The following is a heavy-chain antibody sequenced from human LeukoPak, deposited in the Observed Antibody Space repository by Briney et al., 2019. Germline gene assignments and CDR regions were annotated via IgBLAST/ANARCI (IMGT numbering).Heavy chain of an antibody. J-gene: IGHJ5*02. D-gene: IGHD3-22*01. Sequence: GGSLRLSCAASGFTFSNYWMHWVRQAPGKGLVWVSRTNSDGINTSYADSVKGRFTISRDNAKNTLNLQMNSLRAEDTAVYYCARDLGQYYDTSDNWFDPWGQGTLVTVSS. V-gene: IGHV3-74*01. CDR1: GFTFSNYW. CDR3: ARDLGQYYDTSDNWFDP. CDR2: TNSDGINT.